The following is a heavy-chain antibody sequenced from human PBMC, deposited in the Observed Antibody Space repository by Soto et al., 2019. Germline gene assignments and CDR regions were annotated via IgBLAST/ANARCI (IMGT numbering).Heavy chain of an antibody. CDR2: VNAGNGNT. CDR3: TGEPKSGNYFRAYLDY. CDR1: GYTFANFA. Sequence: QVQLVQSGAEVKKPGASVKVSCKASGYTFANFAMHWVRQAPGHRLEWMGWVNAGNGNTKYSQRFQGRVSITRDTSATTTYMELSSLSSKDTAMYYCTGEPKSGNYFRAYLDYRGQGTKVTVSS. J-gene: IGHJ4*02. D-gene: IGHD1-26*01. V-gene: IGHV1-3*01.